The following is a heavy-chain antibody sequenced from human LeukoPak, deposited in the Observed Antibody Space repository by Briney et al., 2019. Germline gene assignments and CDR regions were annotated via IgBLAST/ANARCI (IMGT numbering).Heavy chain of an antibody. V-gene: IGHV2-70*11. CDR3: ARARGLRGGLSFDY. Sequence: SGPTLVNPTQTLTLTCTFSGFSLSTSGMCVNWIRQPPGKALEWLARIDWDYDKYYSTSLKTRLTISKDTSKNQVVLTMTNMDPVDTATYYCARARGLRGGLSFDYWGQGILVTVSS. D-gene: IGHD2/OR15-2a*01. CDR2: IDWDYDK. J-gene: IGHJ4*02. CDR1: GFSLSTSGMC.